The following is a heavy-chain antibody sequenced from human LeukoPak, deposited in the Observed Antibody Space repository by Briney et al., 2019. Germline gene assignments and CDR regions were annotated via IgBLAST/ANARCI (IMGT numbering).Heavy chain of an antibody. CDR3: ARVRGYGSGGWWFDP. V-gene: IGHV4-34*01. CDR1: GGSFSGYY. CDR2: INHSGST. J-gene: IGHJ5*02. D-gene: IGHD3-10*01. Sequence: SETLSLTCAVYGGSFSGYYWSWIRQPPGKGLEWIGEINHSGSTNYNPSLKSRVTISVDTSKNQFSLKLSSVTAADTAVYYCARVRGYGSGGWWFDPWGQGTLVTVSP.